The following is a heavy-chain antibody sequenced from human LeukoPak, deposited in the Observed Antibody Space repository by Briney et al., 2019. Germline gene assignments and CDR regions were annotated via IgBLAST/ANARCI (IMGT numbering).Heavy chain of an antibody. CDR2: IIHIFSTA. CDR1: GGTFSCYA. V-gene: IGHV1-69*05. CDR3: ARDVYDSSGYYPYYFDY. J-gene: IGHJ4*02. Sequence: SVKVSCQASGGTFSCYAISWVRQAPGQGLEWMGVIIHIFSTANYGQKLQVRVTITTDESTSTAYIEQSSLRSEDTAVYYCARDVYDSSGYYPYYFDYWGQGTLVTVSS. D-gene: IGHD3-22*01.